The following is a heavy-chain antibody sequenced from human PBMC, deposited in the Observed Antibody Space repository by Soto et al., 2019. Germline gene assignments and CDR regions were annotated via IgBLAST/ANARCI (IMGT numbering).Heavy chain of an antibody. CDR1: GGSFSGYY. J-gene: IGHJ4*02. CDR3: ARGQEVRGAQYYFDY. Sequence: QVQLQQWGAGLLKPSETLSLTCAVYGGSFSGYYWSWIRQPPGKGLEWIGEINHSGSTNYNPSLKSRVTISVDTSKNQFSLKLSSVTAADTAVYYCARGQEVRGAQYYFDYWGQGTLVTVSS. CDR2: INHSGST. D-gene: IGHD3-10*01. V-gene: IGHV4-34*01.